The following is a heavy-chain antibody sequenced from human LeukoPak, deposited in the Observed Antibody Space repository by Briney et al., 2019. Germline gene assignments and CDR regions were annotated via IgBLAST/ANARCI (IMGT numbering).Heavy chain of an antibody. V-gene: IGHV4-34*01. CDR1: AGSFSGYY. CDR2: INPSGST. Sequence: PSETLSRTCAGYAGSFSGYYWGWIRHPPGKGLEWIGEINPSGSTNYNPSLNSRVTISVDTSKNQFSLKLSSVTAADTAVYYCARGYGDFWSGSYGDWGQGTLVTVSS. D-gene: IGHD3-3*01. J-gene: IGHJ4*02. CDR3: ARGYGDFWSGSYGD.